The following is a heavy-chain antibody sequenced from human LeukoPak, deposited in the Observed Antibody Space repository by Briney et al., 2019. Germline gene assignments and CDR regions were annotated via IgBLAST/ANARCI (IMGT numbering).Heavy chain of an antibody. CDR3: ARYPYARDYYYYYMDV. CDR1: GFTFSSYS. J-gene: IGHJ6*03. V-gene: IGHV3-21*01. D-gene: IGHD2-2*01. CDR2: ISSSSSDI. Sequence: GGSLRLSCAASGFTFSSYSMKWVRQAPGKGLEWVSSISSSSSDIYYADSVKGRFTISRDNAKNSLYLQMNSLRAEDTAVYYCARYPYARDYYYYYMDVWGKGTTVTVSS.